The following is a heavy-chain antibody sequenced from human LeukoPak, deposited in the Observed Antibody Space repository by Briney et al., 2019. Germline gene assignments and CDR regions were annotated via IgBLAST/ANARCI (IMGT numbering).Heavy chain of an antibody. J-gene: IGHJ4*02. CDR3: ASEDGYNLNY. V-gene: IGHV3-21*01. D-gene: IGHD5-24*01. Sequence: PGGSLRLSCAASGLSFSNAWMNWVRQAPGKGLEWVSSISSSSSYIYYADSVKGRFTISRDNAKNSLYLQMNSLRAEDTAVYYCASEDGYNLNYWGQGTLVTVSS. CDR2: ISSSSSYI. CDR1: GLSFSNAW.